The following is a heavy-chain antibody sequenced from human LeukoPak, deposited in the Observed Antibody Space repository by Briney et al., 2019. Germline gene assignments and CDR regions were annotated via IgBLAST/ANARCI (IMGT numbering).Heavy chain of an antibody. CDR3: ARGLRYYYDSSGYYGPLGDAFDI. V-gene: IGHV3-21*04. CDR2: ISSSSSYI. Sequence: GGSLRLSCAGSGFTFNTYNMNWVRQAPGKGLEWVSSISSSSSYIYYADSVKGRFTISRDNAKNSLYLQMNSLRAEDTAVYYCARGLRYYYDSSGYYGPLGDAFDIWGQGTMVTVSS. CDR1: GFTFNTYN. D-gene: IGHD3-22*01. J-gene: IGHJ3*02.